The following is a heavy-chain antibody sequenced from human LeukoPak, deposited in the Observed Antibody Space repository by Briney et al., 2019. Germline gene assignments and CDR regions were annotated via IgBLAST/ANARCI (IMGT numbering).Heavy chain of an antibody. CDR1: GGSFSGYY. Sequence: SETLSLTCAVYGGSFSGYYWSWIRQPPGKGLEWIGEINHSGSTNYNPSLKSRVTISVDTSKNQFSLKLSSVTAADTAVYYCARGLGPQIAVANPPPWYWGQGTLVTVSS. CDR3: ARGLGPQIAVANPPPWY. J-gene: IGHJ4*02. V-gene: IGHV4-34*01. CDR2: INHSGST. D-gene: IGHD6-19*01.